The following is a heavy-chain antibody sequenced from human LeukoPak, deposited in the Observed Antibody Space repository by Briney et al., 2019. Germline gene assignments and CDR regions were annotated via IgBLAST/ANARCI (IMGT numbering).Heavy chain of an antibody. CDR2: IYYSGNT. V-gene: IGHV4-59*01. D-gene: IGHD3-10*01. CDR3: ARNLWFGESSDAFYI. CDR1: GGSISSYY. Sequence: PSEPLSLTCTVSGGSISSYYWSWIRQPPGKGLEWIGYIYYSGNTNYNPSLKSRVSISVDTSKNQFSLRLTSVTAADTAVYYCARNLWFGESSDAFYIWGQGTMVTVSS. J-gene: IGHJ3*02.